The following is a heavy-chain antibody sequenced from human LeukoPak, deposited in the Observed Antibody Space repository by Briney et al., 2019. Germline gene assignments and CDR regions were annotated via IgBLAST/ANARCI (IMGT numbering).Heavy chain of an antibody. CDR1: GGSVSSYY. J-gene: IGHJ4*02. D-gene: IGHD1-1*01. CDR2: INHSGST. CDR3: ARSTDFDY. V-gene: IGHV4-34*01. Sequence: SETLSLTCTVSGGSVSSYYWSWIRQPPGKGLEWIGEINHSGSTNYNPSLKSRVTISVDTSKNQFSLKLSSVTAADTAVYYCARSTDFDYWGQGTLVTVSS.